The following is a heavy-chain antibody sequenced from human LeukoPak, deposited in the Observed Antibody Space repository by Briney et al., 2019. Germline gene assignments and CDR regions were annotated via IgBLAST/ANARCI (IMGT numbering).Heavy chain of an antibody. V-gene: IGHV3-7*01. D-gene: IGHD3-3*01. Sequence: PGGSLRLSCAASGFTFSSYWMSWVRQAQGKGLEWVGNIKQDGSEKYNVDSVKGRCTISRDNAKNTLYLQMNSLRAEDTAVYYCARISRGLRGWFDPWGQGTLVTVSS. CDR3: ARISRGLRGWFDP. CDR2: IKQDGSEK. CDR1: GFTFSSYW. J-gene: IGHJ5*02.